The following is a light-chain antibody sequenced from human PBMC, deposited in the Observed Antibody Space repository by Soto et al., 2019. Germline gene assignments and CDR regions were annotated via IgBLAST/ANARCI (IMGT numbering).Light chain of an antibody. V-gene: IGLV2-14*01. CDR2: QVT. Sequence: QSALTQPASVSGSPGQSITISCTGTSSDLAIYNYVSWYQQQPGKAPKLMIYQVTNRPSGVSNRFSGPRSGNTASLTISGLQAEDEADYYCSSYTDSSNYVFGTGTKLPVL. CDR1: SSDLAIYNY. CDR3: SSYTDSSNYV. J-gene: IGLJ1*01.